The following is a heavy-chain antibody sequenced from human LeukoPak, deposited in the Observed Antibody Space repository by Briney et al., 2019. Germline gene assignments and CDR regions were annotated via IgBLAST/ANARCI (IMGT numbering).Heavy chain of an antibody. CDR1: GGSFSGYY. CDR3: ARVGFAVFDY. Sequence: PSETLSLTCAVYGGSFSGYYWSWIRQPPGKGLEWIGSIYYSGSTYYNPSLKSRVTISVDTSKNQFSLKLSSVTAADTAVYYCARVGFAVFDYWGQGTLVTVSS. J-gene: IGHJ4*02. D-gene: IGHD3-10*01. V-gene: IGHV4-34*01. CDR2: IYYSGST.